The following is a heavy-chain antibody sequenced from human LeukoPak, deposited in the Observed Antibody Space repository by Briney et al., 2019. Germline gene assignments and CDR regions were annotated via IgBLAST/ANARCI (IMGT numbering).Heavy chain of an antibody. D-gene: IGHD5-18*01. V-gene: IGHV1-2*02. J-gene: IGHJ4*02. CDR1: GYTLTGYY. CDR3: AGETRGYSYGFDY. CDR2: INPKSGGT. Sequence: ASVKVSCKASGYTLTGYYMHWVRQAPGQGVEWMGWINPKSGGTNYAQKFKGRAPMSTDTSTSTAYMELSRLRSDDTAVYYCAGETRGYSYGFDYWGQGTLVTVSS.